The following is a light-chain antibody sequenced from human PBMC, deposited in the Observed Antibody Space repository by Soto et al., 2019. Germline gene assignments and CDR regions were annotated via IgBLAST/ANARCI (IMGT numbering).Light chain of an antibody. CDR1: SSDVGGYNY. Sequence: QSALTQPASVSASPGQSITISCTGTSSDVGGYNYVSWYQQHPGTAPKLMIYDVSNRPSGVSDRFSGSKSGNTASLTISGLQAEDEADYYCNSYTSSSTHVFGTGTKLTVL. V-gene: IGLV2-14*01. J-gene: IGLJ1*01. CDR2: DVS. CDR3: NSYTSSSTHV.